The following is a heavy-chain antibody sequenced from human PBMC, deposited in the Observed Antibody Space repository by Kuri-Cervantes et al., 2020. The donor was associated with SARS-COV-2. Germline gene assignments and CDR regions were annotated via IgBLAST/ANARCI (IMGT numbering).Heavy chain of an antibody. Sequence: LSLTCAASGFTFSSYSMNWVRQAPGKGLEWVSSISSSSSYIYYADSVKGRFTISKGNAKNSLYLQMNGLRGEDTAVYSCARVAGEGPIYYYYMDVWGKGTAVTVSS. CDR1: GFTFSSYS. CDR2: ISSSSSYI. J-gene: IGHJ6*03. D-gene: IGHD2-21*01. CDR3: ARVAGEGPIYYYYMDV. V-gene: IGHV3-21*01.